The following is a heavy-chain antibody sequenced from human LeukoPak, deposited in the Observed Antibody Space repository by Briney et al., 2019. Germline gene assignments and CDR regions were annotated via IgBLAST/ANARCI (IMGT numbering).Heavy chain of an antibody. Sequence: GPLRLSFAASGFTFSSYGMHWVRQAPGKGLEGVAVIWYDGSNKYYADSVKGRFTISRDNSKNTLYLQMNSLRAEDTAVYYCARGGPVPAAGGYFDYWGQGTLVTVSS. J-gene: IGHJ4*02. CDR3: ARGGPVPAAGGYFDY. V-gene: IGHV3-33*01. CDR2: IWYDGSNK. CDR1: GFTFSSYG. D-gene: IGHD2-2*01.